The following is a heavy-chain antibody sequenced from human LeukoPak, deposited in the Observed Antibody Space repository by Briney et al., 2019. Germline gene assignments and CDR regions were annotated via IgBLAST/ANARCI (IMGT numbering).Heavy chain of an antibody. CDR2: IYHSGST. CDR3: ARDYGDHWYFDL. J-gene: IGHJ2*01. D-gene: IGHD4-17*01. Sequence: SETLSLTCAVSGGSISSSNWWSWIRQPPGKGLEWIGEIYHSGSTNYNPSLKSRVTISLDTSKNQFSLRLSSVTAADTAVYYCARDYGDHWYFDLWGRGTLVTVSS. V-gene: IGHV4-4*02. CDR1: GGSISSSNW.